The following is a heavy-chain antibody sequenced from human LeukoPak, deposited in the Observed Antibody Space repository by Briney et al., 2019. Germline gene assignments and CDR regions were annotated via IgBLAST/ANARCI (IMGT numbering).Heavy chain of an antibody. V-gene: IGHV1-46*01. J-gene: IGHJ3*02. CDR1: GYTFTSYY. D-gene: IGHD2-15*01. Sequence: ASVKVSCKASGYTFTSYYMHWLRQAPGQGLEWMGIINPSGGSTSYAQKFQGRVTMTRDTSTSTVYMELSSLRSEDTAVYYCARLGRYCSGGSCRRPDAFDIWGQGTMVTVSS. CDR3: ARLGRYCSGGSCRRPDAFDI. CDR2: INPSGGST.